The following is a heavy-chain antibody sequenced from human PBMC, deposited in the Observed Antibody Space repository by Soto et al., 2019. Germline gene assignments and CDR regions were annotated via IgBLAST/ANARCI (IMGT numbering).Heavy chain of an antibody. CDR1: GFTFSSYG. Sequence: GGSLRLSCAASGFTFSSYGMHWVRQAPGKGLEWVAVISYDGSNKYYADSVKGRFTISRDNSKNTLYLQMNSLRAEDTAVYYCAKQYPQFTTVTFYYYYYGMDVWGQGTTVTVSS. J-gene: IGHJ6*02. CDR3: AKQYPQFTTVTFYYYYYGMDV. CDR2: ISYDGSNK. V-gene: IGHV3-30*18. D-gene: IGHD4-17*01.